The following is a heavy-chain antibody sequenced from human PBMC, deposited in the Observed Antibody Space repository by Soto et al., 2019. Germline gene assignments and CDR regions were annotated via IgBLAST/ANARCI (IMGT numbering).Heavy chain of an antibody. D-gene: IGHD4-17*01. CDR3: AREYGTYFDI. CDR1: GGSISSYY. Sequence: QVQLQESGPGLVKPSETLSLTCTVSGGSISSYYWSWIRQPPGKGLEWIGYIYYRGSTNYNPSLTRRVTISVDTSKNQDSVNLTSVTAADTAVYYCAREYGTYFDIWGQGTMVTVSS. CDR2: IYYRGST. V-gene: IGHV4-59*01. J-gene: IGHJ3*02.